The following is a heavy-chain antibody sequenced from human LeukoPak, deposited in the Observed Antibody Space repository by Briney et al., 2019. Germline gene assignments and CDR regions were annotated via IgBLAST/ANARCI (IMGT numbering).Heavy chain of an antibody. V-gene: IGHV4-38-2*02. CDR1: GYAINIDYS. Sequence: KASETLSLTCFVSGYAINIDYSWGWIRQSPGKGLEWIGIISPKGITYYNPSLRGRVTISEDTSKNQFSLKLRSMTATDTAMYYCARVPGAYYDISIGFGSGWFDPWGQGILVTVSS. J-gene: IGHJ5*02. CDR2: ISPKGIT. CDR3: ARVPGAYYDISIGFGSGWFDP. D-gene: IGHD3-9*01.